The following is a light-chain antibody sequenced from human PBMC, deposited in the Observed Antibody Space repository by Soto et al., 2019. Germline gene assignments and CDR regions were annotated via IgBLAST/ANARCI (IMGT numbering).Light chain of an antibody. Sequence: DVVLTQSPDSLAVSLGERATINCKSSQSVLYSSNNMNYLAWYQQKAGQPPKLLIYWASTRESGVPDRFGGSGSGTEFTLTISSLQAEDVAVYYCQQYYSTPWTLGQGTKV. CDR3: QQYYSTPWT. J-gene: IGKJ1*01. CDR1: QSVLYSSNNMNY. V-gene: IGKV4-1*01. CDR2: WAS.